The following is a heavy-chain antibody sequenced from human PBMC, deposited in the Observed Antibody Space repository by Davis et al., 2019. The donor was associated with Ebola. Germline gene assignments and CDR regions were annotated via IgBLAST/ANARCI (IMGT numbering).Heavy chain of an antibody. CDR1: GDSVSGSSGA. CDR3: VRGWGRIGMGV. J-gene: IGHJ6*02. CDR2: TYYTSKWFN. Sequence: HSQTLSLTCAISGDSVSGSSGAWNWLRQSPSRGLEWLGRTYYTSKWFNHYAESVNSRITINPYTSKNQFSLQLNSVTPEDTAVYYCVRGWGRIGMGVWGQGTTVTVSS. D-gene: IGHD1-26*01. V-gene: IGHV6-1*01.